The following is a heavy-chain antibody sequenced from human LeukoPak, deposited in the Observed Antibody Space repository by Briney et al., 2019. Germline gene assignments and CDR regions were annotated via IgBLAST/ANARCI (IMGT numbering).Heavy chain of an antibody. V-gene: IGHV3-21*01. Sequence: GGSLRLSCAASGFTFSSYSMNWVRQAPGKGLEWVSSISSSSYIYYADSVKGRFTISRDNAKNSLYLQMNSLRAEDTAVYYCARVSLDFGVVIISPYFDYWGQGTLVTVSS. CDR3: ARVSLDFGVVIISPYFDY. CDR2: ISSSSYI. CDR1: GFTFSSYS. J-gene: IGHJ4*02. D-gene: IGHD3-3*01.